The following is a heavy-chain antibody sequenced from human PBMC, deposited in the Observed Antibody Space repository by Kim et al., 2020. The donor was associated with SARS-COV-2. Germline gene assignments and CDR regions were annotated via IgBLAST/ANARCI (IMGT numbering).Heavy chain of an antibody. CDR2: IIPIFGTA. CDR3: ARDGYYYDSSGYDWFDP. V-gene: IGHV1-69*13. D-gene: IGHD3-22*01. Sequence: SVKVSCKASGGTFSSYAISWVRQAPGQGLEWMGGIIPIFGTANYAQKFQGRVTITADESTSTAYMELSSLRSEDTAVYYCARDGYYYDSSGYDWFDPWGQGTLVTVSS. CDR1: GGTFSSYA. J-gene: IGHJ5*02.